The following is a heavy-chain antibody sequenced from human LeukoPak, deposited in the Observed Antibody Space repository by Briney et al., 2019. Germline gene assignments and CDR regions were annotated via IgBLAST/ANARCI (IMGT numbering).Heavy chain of an antibody. CDR1: GYIFTNYD. CDR3: ARKLIFDP. CDR2: MNPNSGNT. J-gene: IGHJ5*02. D-gene: IGHD2-8*01. Sequence: VASMKVSCKASGYIFTNYDINWVRQATGQGLEWMGWMNPNSGNTGYAQKFQGRITMTRNTSISTAYMELSSLTSDDTAVYYCARKLIFDPWGQGTLVTVSS. V-gene: IGHV1-8*01.